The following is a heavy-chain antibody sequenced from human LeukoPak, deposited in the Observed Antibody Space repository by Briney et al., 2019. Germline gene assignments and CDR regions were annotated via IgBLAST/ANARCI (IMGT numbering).Heavy chain of an antibody. V-gene: IGHV1-2*02. CDR3: ARDSLGDYDSSGEH. CDR1: GYTFTGYY. CDR2: INPNSGGT. D-gene: IGHD3-22*01. J-gene: IGHJ1*01. Sequence: ASVKVSCKASGYTFTGYYMHWVRQAPGQGLEWMGWINPNSGGTNYAQKFQGRVTMTRDTSISTAYMELSRLRSDDTAVYYCARDSLGDYDSSGEHWGQGTLVTVSS.